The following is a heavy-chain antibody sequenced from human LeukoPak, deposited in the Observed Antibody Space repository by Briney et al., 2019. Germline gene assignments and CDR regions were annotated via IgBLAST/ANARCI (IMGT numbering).Heavy chain of an antibody. D-gene: IGHD4-11*01. CDR1: GGSISSGGYY. Sequence: KPSQTLSLTCTVSGGSISSGGYYWSWIRQHPGKGLEWIGYIYYSGSTYYNPSLKSRVTISVDTSKNQFSLKLSSVTAADTAVYYCARARTTVTTDFDYWGQGTLVTVSS. J-gene: IGHJ4*02. CDR2: IYYSGST. V-gene: IGHV4-31*03. CDR3: ARARTTVTTDFDY.